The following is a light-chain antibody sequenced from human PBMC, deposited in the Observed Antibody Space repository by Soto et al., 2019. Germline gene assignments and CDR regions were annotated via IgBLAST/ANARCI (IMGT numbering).Light chain of an antibody. V-gene: IGLV8-61*01. CDR3: VLYMGSGIWV. CDR2: NTN. Sequence: QTVVTQEASLSVSPGTTVTLTCGLSSGSVSANYYPSWYQQTPGQAPRTLIYNTNTRSSGVPDRFSGPILGNKAALTITGAQADDESDYYCVLYMGSGIWVFGGGTKVTVL. J-gene: IGLJ3*02. CDR1: SGSVSANYY.